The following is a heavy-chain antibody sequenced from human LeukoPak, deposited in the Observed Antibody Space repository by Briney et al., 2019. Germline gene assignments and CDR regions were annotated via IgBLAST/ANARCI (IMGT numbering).Heavy chain of an antibody. Sequence: GGSLRLSCAASGFTFTSYWMHWVRHAPGKGLVWVSRIKTDGSDTYYADSVKGRFTVSRDNTKNTVDLQMNSLRVEDMAVYYCATVTTGTLDYWGQGTLVTVSS. CDR2: IKTDGSDT. D-gene: IGHD4-17*01. J-gene: IGHJ4*02. CDR1: GFTFTSYW. CDR3: ATVTTGTLDY. V-gene: IGHV3-74*01.